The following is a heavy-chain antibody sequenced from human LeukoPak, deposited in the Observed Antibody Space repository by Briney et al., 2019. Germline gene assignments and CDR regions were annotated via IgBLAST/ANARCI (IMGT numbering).Heavy chain of an antibody. CDR3: AKDLGSGSLDY. D-gene: IGHD1-26*01. J-gene: IGHJ4*02. CDR2: IWYDGSNK. Sequence: PGRSLRLSCAASGFTFSSYGMHWVRQAPGEGLEWVAVIWYDGSNKYYADSVKGRFTISRDNSKNTLYLQMNSLRAEDTAVYYCAKDLGSGSLDYWGQGTLVTVSS. V-gene: IGHV3-33*06. CDR1: GFTFSSYG.